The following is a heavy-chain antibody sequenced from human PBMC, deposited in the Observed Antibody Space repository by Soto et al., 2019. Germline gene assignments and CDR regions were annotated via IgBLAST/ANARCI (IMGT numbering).Heavy chain of an antibody. J-gene: IGHJ4*02. CDR1: GGSFSGYY. CDR3: ARHGSN. CDR2: INHSGIT. Sequence: SETLSLTCAVYGGSFSGYYWSWIRQPPGKGLEWIGEINHSGITYYNPSLKSRVTISVDTSKNQFSLKLTSVTAADTAAYYCARHGSNWGQGTLVTVSS. V-gene: IGHV4-34*01.